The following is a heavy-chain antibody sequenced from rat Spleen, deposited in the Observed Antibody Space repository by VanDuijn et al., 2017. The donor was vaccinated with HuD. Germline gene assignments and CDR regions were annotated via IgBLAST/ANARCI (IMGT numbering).Heavy chain of an antibody. CDR1: GFSLTSYT. V-gene: IGHV2-6*01. Sequence: QVQLKESGPGLVQPSQTLSLTCTVSGFSLTSYTLSWVRQPPGKGLEWIAAISSGGTSYYNSVLNPRLSISRDISKSPLVLKMNRLQTEDTAMYFCARGWERFAYWGEGTLVTVSS. CDR3: ARGWERFAY. D-gene: IGHD5-1*01. J-gene: IGHJ3*01. CDR2: ISSGGTS.